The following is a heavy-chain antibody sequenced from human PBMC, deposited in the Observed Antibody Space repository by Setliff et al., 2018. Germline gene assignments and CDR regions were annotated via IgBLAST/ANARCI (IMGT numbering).Heavy chain of an antibody. D-gene: IGHD5-18*01. V-gene: IGHV4-38-2*02. J-gene: IGHJ6*03. Sequence: SETLSLTCAVSGYSINSGYYWGWIRQSPGKGLEWIGSIYRDGNTYYNPSLRSRVTISVDTSKNQYSLNQSTVTXAXXAVYYCARDGYGDDWNTFVDVYYYYMDAWGKGTTVTVSS. CDR1: GYSINSGYY. CDR3: ARDGYGDDWNTFVDVYYYYMDA. CDR2: IYRDGNT.